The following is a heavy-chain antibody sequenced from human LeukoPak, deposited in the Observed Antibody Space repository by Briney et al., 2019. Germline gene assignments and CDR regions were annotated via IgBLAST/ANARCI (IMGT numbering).Heavy chain of an antibody. Sequence: PSETLSLTCAVYGGSFSGYYWSWIRQPPGKGLEWIGEINHSGSTNYNPSLKSRVTISVDTSKNQFSLKLSSVTAADTAVYYCARGRWIQLWLPRDWFDPWGQGTLVTVSS. D-gene: IGHD5-18*01. CDR3: ARGRWIQLWLPRDWFDP. V-gene: IGHV4-34*01. CDR1: GGSFSGYY. J-gene: IGHJ5*02. CDR2: INHSGST.